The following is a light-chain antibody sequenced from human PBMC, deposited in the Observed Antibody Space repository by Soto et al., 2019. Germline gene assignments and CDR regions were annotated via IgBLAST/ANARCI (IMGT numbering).Light chain of an antibody. J-gene: IGKJ1*01. CDR1: QSVSSSY. Sequence: EIVMRQSPATLSLYPGERATLSCRASQSVSSSYLAWYQQKPGQAPRLLIYGASSRATGIPDRFSGSGSGTEFTLTINSLQSEDFAVYYCQQYNNWPLWTFGQGTKVDIK. CDR3: QQYNNWPLWT. CDR2: GAS. V-gene: IGKV3D-15*01.